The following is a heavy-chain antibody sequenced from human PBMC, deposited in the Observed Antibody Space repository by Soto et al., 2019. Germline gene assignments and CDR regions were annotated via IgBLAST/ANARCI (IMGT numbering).Heavy chain of an antibody. V-gene: IGHV1-3*01. CDR3: ARGGSRGSGSYGY. D-gene: IGHD3-10*01. J-gene: IGHJ4*02. CDR1: EYTFTSYA. CDR2: INAGNGNT. Sequence: QVQFVQSGAEVKKPGPSVKVSCKASEYTFTSYAMHWVRQAPGQRLEWMGWINAGNGNTKYSQKFQGRVTITRDTSASTAYMELSSLRSEDTAVYYCARGGSRGSGSYGYWGQGTLVTVSS.